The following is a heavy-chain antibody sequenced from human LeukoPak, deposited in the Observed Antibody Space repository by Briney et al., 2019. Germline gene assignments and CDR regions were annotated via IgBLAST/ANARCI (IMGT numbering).Heavy chain of an antibody. D-gene: IGHD2-8*01. V-gene: IGHV3-23*01. J-gene: IGHJ4*02. CDR2: ISGCGGST. Sequence: GSLRLSCAASRFTLSHYGLSWVRQAPGKGLEWVSAISGCGGSTYYSDSVKGRFTISRDNYKNTLYLQMNSLRAEDTAVYYCAKGTKGTFDYWGQGTLVTVSS. CDR1: RFTLSHYG. CDR3: AKGTKGTFDY.